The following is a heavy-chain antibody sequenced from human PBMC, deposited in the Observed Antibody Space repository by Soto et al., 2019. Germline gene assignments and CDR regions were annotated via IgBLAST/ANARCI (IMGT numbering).Heavy chain of an antibody. CDR1: GYSFTRYG. Sequence: QVQLVQSGAEVKKPGASVKVSCKASGYSFTRYGISWVRQAPGQGLEWMGWISGYNANTNYPENLQGRVNMTTDTSTSTAYMEVRNLISDDTAVYYCARMGDVPYYYYGLDVWGQGTKVTVSS. CDR3: ARMGDVPYYYYGLDV. D-gene: IGHD3-16*01. CDR2: ISGYNANT. J-gene: IGHJ6*02. V-gene: IGHV1-18*01.